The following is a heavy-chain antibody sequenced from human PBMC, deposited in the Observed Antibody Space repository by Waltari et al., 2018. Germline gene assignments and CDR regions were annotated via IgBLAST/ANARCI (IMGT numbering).Heavy chain of an antibody. Sequence: QVQLQESGPGRVKPSERLSLNGTVSGYSISSGYDWGWDRQPPGKGLEWIGSIYHSGSTSYHPSLKSRVTLSVVTSKNQFSLKLSSVTAADSAVYYCARDPRLQYSSSAGDAFDLWGQGTMVPVSS. CDR1: GYSISSGYD. D-gene: IGHD6-6*01. CDR2: IYHSGST. CDR3: ARDPRLQYSSSAGDAFDL. V-gene: IGHV4-38-2*02. J-gene: IGHJ3*01.